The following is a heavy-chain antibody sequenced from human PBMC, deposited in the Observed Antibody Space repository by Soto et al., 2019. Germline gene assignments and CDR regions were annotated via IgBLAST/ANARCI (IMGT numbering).Heavy chain of an antibody. CDR3: AHSLIGYYYDSSGSNWFDP. V-gene: IGHV2-5*02. CDR1: GFSLSTSGVG. J-gene: IGHJ5*02. Sequence: QITLKESVPTLVKPTQTLTLTCTFSGFSLSTSGVGVGRIRQPPGKALEWLALIYWDDDKRYSPSLKSRLTITKDTSKNQVVLTMTNMDPVDTATYYCAHSLIGYYYDSSGSNWFDPWGQGTLVTVSS. CDR2: IYWDDDK. D-gene: IGHD3-22*01.